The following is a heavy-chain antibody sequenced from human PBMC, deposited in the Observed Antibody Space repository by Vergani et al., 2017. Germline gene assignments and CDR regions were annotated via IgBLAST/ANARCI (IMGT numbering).Heavy chain of an antibody. V-gene: IGHV3-7*03. D-gene: IGHD3-3*01. CDR1: GFTFSSYW. CDR2: IKQDGSEK. J-gene: IGHJ5*02. CDR3: ARVAIVGVVIAPHDGWCDP. Sequence: EVQLVESGGGLVQPGGSLRLSCAASGFTFSSYWMRWVRQAPGKGLEWVANIKQDGSEKYYVDSVKGRLTISSDKAKNSLYLQMNSLRAEDTAVYYCARVAIVGVVIAPHDGWCDPWGQGTLVTVSS.